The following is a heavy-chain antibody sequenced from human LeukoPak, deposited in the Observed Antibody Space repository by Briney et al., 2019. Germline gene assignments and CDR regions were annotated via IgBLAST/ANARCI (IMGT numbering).Heavy chain of an antibody. CDR2: INWNGRSI. V-gene: IGHV3-20*04. CDR3: ARAYGKWNDVYFYAFDL. D-gene: IGHD1-20*01. J-gene: IGHJ3*01. Sequence: GGSLRLSCAASGFIFSSYGMGWVRQAPGKGLEWVSGINWNGRSIGYADSVKGRFTVSRDNAKSSLYLQMNSLRAEDTALYYCARAYGKWNDVYFYAFDLWGQGTMVTVSS. CDR1: GFIFSSYG.